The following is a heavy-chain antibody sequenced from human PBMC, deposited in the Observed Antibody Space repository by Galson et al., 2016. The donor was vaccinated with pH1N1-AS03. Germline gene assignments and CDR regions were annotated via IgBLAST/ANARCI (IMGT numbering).Heavy chain of an antibody. CDR1: GFTFSNAW. J-gene: IGHJ6*02. V-gene: IGHV3-15*01. D-gene: IGHD1-26*01. CDR3: ATTCGTCDRLTHGLDV. Sequence: SLRLSCAASGFTFSNAWIIWVRQAPGKGLEWVGRIKSQSYGGTPDYGAPVKGRFTISRDDSKNTLYLQMSSLKTEDTAIYYCATTCGTCDRLTHGLDVWGHGTMVTVSS. CDR2: IKSQSYGGTP.